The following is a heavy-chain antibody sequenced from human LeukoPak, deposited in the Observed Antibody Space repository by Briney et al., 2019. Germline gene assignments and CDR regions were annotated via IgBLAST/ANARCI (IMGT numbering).Heavy chain of an antibody. D-gene: IGHD1-26*01. CDR1: GYTFTSYY. J-gene: IGHJ4*02. Sequence: ASVKVSCKASGYTFTSYYMHWVRQAPGQGLEWMGIINPSGGSTSYAQKFQGRVTMTRDMSTSTVYMELSSLRSEDTAVYYCARVSVGATKLAYFDYWGQGTLVTVSS. CDR2: INPSGGST. V-gene: IGHV1-46*01. CDR3: ARVSVGATKLAYFDY.